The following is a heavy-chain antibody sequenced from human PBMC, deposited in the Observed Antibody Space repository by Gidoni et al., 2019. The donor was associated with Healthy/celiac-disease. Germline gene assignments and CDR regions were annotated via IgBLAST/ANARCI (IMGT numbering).Heavy chain of an antibody. Sequence: QVQLQQWGAGLLKPSETLSLTCAVYGGSFSGYYWSWIRQPPGKGLEWIGEINHSGSTNYNPSLKSRVTISVDTSKNQFSLKLSSVTAADTAVYYCARGPKYYDFWSGYPKVYAFDYWGQGTLVTVSS. J-gene: IGHJ4*02. CDR2: INHSGST. V-gene: IGHV4-34*01. CDR1: GGSFSGYY. D-gene: IGHD3-3*01. CDR3: ARGPKYYDFWSGYPKVYAFDY.